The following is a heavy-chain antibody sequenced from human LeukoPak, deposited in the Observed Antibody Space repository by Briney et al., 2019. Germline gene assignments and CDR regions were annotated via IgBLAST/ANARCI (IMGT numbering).Heavy chain of an antibody. CDR3: ARRRRYYDSSGYYDY. Sequence: SETLSLTCTVSGGSISSYFWSWIRQPPGKGLERIGYIYDSGSTNYNPSLKSRVTISVNTSKNQFSLKLSSVTAADTAVYYCARRRRYYDSSGYYDYWGQGTLVTVSS. CDR2: IYDSGST. V-gene: IGHV4-59*08. D-gene: IGHD3-22*01. J-gene: IGHJ4*02. CDR1: GGSISSYF.